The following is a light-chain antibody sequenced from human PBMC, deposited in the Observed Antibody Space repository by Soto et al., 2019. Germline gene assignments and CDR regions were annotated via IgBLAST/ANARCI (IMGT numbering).Light chain of an antibody. J-gene: IGKJ1*01. CDR1: QDIINY. Sequence: DIQMTQSPSSLSASVGDRATITCQANQDIINYVNWYQQKPGKAPKLLIYTASNLESGVPSRFGGRGSGSDFTLAIDGLQAEDFATYYCQQYHALPRTFGQGTRV. V-gene: IGKV1-33*01. CDR3: QQYHALPRT. CDR2: TAS.